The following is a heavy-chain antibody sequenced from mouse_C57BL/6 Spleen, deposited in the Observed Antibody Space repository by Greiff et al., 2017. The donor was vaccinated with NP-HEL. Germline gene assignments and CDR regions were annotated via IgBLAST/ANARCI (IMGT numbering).Heavy chain of an antibody. V-gene: IGHV1-15*01. CDR3: TRRGYYGSSYWYFDV. CDR1: GYTFTDYE. CDR2: IDPETGGT. D-gene: IGHD1-1*01. J-gene: IGHJ1*03. Sequence: QVQLQQSGAELVRPGASVTLSCKASGYTFTDYEMHWVKQTPVHGLEWIGAIDPETGGTAYNQKFKGKAILTADKSSSTAYMGLRSLTSEDSAVYYCTRRGYYGSSYWYFDVWGTGTTVTVSS.